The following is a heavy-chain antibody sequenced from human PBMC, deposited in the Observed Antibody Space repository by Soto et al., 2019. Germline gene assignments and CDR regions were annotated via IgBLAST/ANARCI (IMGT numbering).Heavy chain of an antibody. Sequence: QVQLVQSGAEVKKPGASVKVSCKASGYTFTSYAMHWVRQAPGQSLEWMGWINAGNGNTKYSQKFQGRVTITRDTSASTAYMEMSSLRSEDTAVYYCAREDDLQRNNYGMDVWGQGPTVTVSS. CDR1: GYTFTSYA. CDR2: INAGNGNT. CDR3: AREDDLQRNNYGMDV. J-gene: IGHJ6*02. V-gene: IGHV1-3*01. D-gene: IGHD4-4*01.